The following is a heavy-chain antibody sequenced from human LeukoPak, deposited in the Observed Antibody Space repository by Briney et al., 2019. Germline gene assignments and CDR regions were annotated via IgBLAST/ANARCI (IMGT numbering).Heavy chain of an antibody. J-gene: IGHJ6*03. Sequence: SETLSLTCTVSGGSISSSRYSWDWIRQSPGKGLEWIGEINHSGSTNYNPSLKSRVTISVDTSKNQFSLKLSSVTAADTAVYYCARHFYGSGSYYYYYYYMDVWGKGTTVTISS. V-gene: IGHV4-39*01. CDR1: GGSISSSRYS. CDR3: ARHFYGSGSYYYYYYYMDV. CDR2: INHSGST. D-gene: IGHD3-10*01.